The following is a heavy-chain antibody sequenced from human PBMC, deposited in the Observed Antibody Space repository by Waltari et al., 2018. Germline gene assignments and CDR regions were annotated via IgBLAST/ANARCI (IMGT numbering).Heavy chain of an antibody. CDR2: ISGGGGVT. CDR3: AKDPNGDYIGAFDT. J-gene: IGHJ3*02. CDR1: TFPVSNYA. V-gene: IGHV3-23*01. D-gene: IGHD2-8*01. Sequence: EVQVLESGGLLVQPGGSLRLSCAALTFPVSNYAMTWVRQAPGKGLEYISSISGGGGVTVYVNSVKGRFTISRDNSKSTLYLQMNSLRGEDTATYYCAKDPNGDYIGAFDTWGQGTMVTVSP.